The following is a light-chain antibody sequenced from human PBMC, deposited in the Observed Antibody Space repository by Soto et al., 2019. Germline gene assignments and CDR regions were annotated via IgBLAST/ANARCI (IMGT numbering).Light chain of an antibody. J-gene: IGKJ2*01. Sequence: DIHMTQSPSSLSASVGDRVTITCRASQSISNYLNWYQQKPGKAPNLLIYIASNLHSGVPSRFGGSGSGTDFTLTISSLQPEDFATYYCQQSYSTPYTFGQGTKVDIK. V-gene: IGKV1-39*01. CDR1: QSISNY. CDR3: QQSYSTPYT. CDR2: IAS.